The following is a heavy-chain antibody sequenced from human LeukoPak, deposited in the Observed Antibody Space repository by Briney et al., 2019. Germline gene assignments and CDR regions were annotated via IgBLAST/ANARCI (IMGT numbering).Heavy chain of an antibody. CDR3: ARDRGYSYGWYFGY. Sequence: GGSLRLSCAASGFTFSSYNMNWVRQAPGKGLEWVSYISSSSSNIYYADSVKGRFTISRDNAKNSLYLQMNSLRAEDTAVYYCARDRGYSYGWYFGYWGQGTLVTVSS. CDR2: ISSSSSNI. D-gene: IGHD5-18*01. J-gene: IGHJ4*02. CDR1: GFTFSSYN. V-gene: IGHV3-48*01.